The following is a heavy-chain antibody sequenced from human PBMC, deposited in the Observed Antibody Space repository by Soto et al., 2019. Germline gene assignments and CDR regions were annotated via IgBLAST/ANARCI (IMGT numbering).Heavy chain of an antibody. J-gene: IGHJ3*02. CDR3: ARAPAPIVVVADAFDI. V-gene: IGHV4-31*03. CDR2: ISYSGST. D-gene: IGHD3-22*01. Sequence: SETLSLTCTVSGGSISSGGYYWSWIRQHPGTGLEWIGHISYSGSTYYNTSLKSRVTISVDTSRNQFSLIVNSVTAADTAVYYCARAPAPIVVVADAFDIWGQGTMVTVSS. CDR1: GGSISSGGYY.